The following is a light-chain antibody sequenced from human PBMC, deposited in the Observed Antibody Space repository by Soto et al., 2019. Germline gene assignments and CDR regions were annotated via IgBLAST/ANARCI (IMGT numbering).Light chain of an antibody. CDR1: QSVGSL. V-gene: IGKV3-15*01. CDR3: QQYNKWPIT. Sequence: EIVLTQSPATLSVSPGERSTLSCMAIQSVGSLLAWYQQKSGQAPRPLIYSASSRATGISGSFRGSGSGTEFTLTITSLQSEDSEVYYCQQYNKWPITFGQGTRLEIK. CDR2: SAS. J-gene: IGKJ5*01.